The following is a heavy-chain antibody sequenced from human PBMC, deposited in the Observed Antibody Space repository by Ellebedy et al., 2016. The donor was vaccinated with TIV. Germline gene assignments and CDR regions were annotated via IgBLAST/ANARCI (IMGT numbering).Heavy chain of an antibody. Sequence: MPSETLSLTCTVSGGSISSYYWSWIRQPPGKGLEWIGYIYYSGSTNYNPSLKSRVTMSVDTSKNQFSLKLSSVTAADTAVYYCARDAPVDTAMVLYFDYWGQGTTVTVSS. J-gene: IGHJ4*03. CDR1: GGSISSYY. CDR3: ARDAPVDTAMVLYFDY. CDR2: IYYSGST. D-gene: IGHD5-18*01. V-gene: IGHV4-59*12.